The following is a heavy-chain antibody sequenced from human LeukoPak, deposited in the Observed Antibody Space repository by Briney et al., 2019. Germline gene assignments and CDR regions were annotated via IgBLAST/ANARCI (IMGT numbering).Heavy chain of an antibody. CDR3: ARDSAGNDY. CDR1: GFTFSGFA. CDR2: ISSSSSYI. Sequence: GGSLRLSCAASGFTFSGFAMNWVRQAPGKGLEWVSSISSSSSYIYYADSVKGRFTISRDNAKNSLYLQMNSLRAEDTAMYYCARDSAGNDYWGQGTLVTVSS. D-gene: IGHD6-13*01. J-gene: IGHJ4*02. V-gene: IGHV3-21*01.